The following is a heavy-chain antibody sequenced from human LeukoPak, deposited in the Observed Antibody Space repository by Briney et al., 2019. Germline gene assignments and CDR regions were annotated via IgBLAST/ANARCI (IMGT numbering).Heavy chain of an antibody. CDR1: GFTFSTYW. CDR2: IKQEGTEK. J-gene: IGHJ6*02. Sequence: PGGSLRLSCAASGFTFSTYWMTWVRQAPGKGLEWVANIKQEGTEKNYVDSVKGRFTISRDNAKNSLYLQMNSLRAEDTAVYYCVRDMDVWGQGTTVTVSS. CDR3: VRDMDV. V-gene: IGHV3-7*01.